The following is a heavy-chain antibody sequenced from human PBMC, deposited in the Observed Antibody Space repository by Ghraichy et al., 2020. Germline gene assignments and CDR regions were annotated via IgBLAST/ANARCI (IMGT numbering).Heavy chain of an antibody. CDR2: IYYSGST. V-gene: IGHV4-59*08. Sequence: SETLSLTCAVYGGSFSGYYWSWIRQPPGKGLEWIGYIYYSGSTNYNPSLKSRVTISVDTSKNQFSLKLSSVTAADTAVYYCATSRNYYGSGEPPGRGWYYYMDVWGKGTTVTVSS. D-gene: IGHD3-10*01. CDR1: GGSFSGYY. J-gene: IGHJ6*03. CDR3: ATSRNYYGSGEPPGRGWYYYMDV.